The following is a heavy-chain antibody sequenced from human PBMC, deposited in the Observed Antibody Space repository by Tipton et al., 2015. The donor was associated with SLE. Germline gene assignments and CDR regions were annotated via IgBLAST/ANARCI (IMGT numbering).Heavy chain of an antibody. D-gene: IGHD6-13*01. CDR1: GGSISSVGYY. Sequence: TLSLTCTVSGGSISSVGYYWSWIRQPAGKGLEWIGYIYTSGSTNYNPSLKSRVTMSVDTSKNQFSLNLTSVTAADTAVYYCSREAGISNYFDHWAGEPWSPSPQ. V-gene: IGHV4-61*09. CDR3: SREAGISNYFDH. CDR2: IYTSGST. J-gene: IGHJ4*02.